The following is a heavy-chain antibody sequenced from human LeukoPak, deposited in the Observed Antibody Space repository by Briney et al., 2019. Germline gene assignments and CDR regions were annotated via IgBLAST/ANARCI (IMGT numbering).Heavy chain of an antibody. D-gene: IGHD4/OR15-4a*01. CDR2: INAGNGNT. CDR3: AREGLVLPFDY. Sequence: ASVKVSCKASGYTFTSYAMHWVRQAPGQRREGMGWINAGNGNTKYSQKFQGRVTITRDTSASTAYMELSSLRSEDTAVYYCAREGLVLPFDYWGQGTLVTVSS. V-gene: IGHV1-3*01. CDR1: GYTFTSYA. J-gene: IGHJ4*02.